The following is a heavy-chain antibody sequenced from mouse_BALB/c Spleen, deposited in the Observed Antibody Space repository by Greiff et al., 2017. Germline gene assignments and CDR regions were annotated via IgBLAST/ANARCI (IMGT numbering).Heavy chain of an antibody. D-gene: IGHD3-2*01. J-gene: IGHJ3*01. CDR2: ISTYYGDA. CDR3: ARSDSSGYVAY. Sequence: VQLQQSGAELVRPGVSVKISCKGSGYTFTGYAMHWVKQSHAKSLEWIGVISTYYGDASYNQKFKGKATMTVDKSSSTAYMELARLTSEDSAIYYCARSDSSGYVAYWGQGTLVTVSA. CDR1: GYTFTGYA. V-gene: IGHV1S137*01.